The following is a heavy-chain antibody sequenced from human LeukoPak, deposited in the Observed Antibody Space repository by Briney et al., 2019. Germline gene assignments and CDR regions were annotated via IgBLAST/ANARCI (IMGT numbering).Heavy chain of an antibody. Sequence: ASVKVSCKVSGYTLTELSMHWVRQAPGKGLEWMGGFDPEDGETIYAQKSQGRVTMTEDTSTDTAYMELSSLRSEDTAVYYCATVRTSGLLRGNWFDPWGQGTLVTVSS. CDR3: ATVRTSGLLRGNWFDP. CDR1: GYTLTELS. V-gene: IGHV1-24*01. CDR2: FDPEDGET. D-gene: IGHD3-22*01. J-gene: IGHJ5*02.